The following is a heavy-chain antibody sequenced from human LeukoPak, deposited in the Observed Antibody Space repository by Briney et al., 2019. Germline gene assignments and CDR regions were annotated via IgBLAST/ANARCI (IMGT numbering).Heavy chain of an antibody. Sequence: GGSLRLSCAASGFTFTNYGVSWVRQAPGKGLEWVANIKPDGSQKYCVDSVKGRFTISRDNAKNSLYLQMNSLRAEDTAVYYCARDSGSFFVDFWGQGTLVTVSS. J-gene: IGHJ4*02. V-gene: IGHV3-7*01. CDR2: IKPDGSQK. D-gene: IGHD1-26*01. CDR3: ARDSGSFFVDF. CDR1: GFTFTNYG.